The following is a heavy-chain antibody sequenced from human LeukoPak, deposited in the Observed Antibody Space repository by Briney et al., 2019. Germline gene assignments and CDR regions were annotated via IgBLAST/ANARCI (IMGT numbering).Heavy chain of an antibody. CDR1: GGSISSGGYS. Sequence: SQTLSLTCAVSGGSISSGGYSWRWIRQPPGKGLEWIGYIYHSGSTYYNPSLKSRVTISVDRSKNQFSLKLSSVTAADTAVYYCARGGNLIGDPRLFDYWGQGTLVTVSS. CDR3: ARGGNLIGDPRLFDY. D-gene: IGHD4-17*01. V-gene: IGHV4-30-2*01. J-gene: IGHJ4*02. CDR2: IYHSGST.